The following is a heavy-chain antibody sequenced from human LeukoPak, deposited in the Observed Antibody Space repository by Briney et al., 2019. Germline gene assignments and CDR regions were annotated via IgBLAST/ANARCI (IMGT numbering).Heavy chain of an antibody. CDR3: ARVIYDYYFDY. J-gene: IGHJ4*02. D-gene: IGHD3-16*01. CDR1: GGSISNYY. Sequence: SETLSLTCTVSGGSISNYYWSWIRQPPGKGLEWIGYVYYSGSTNYNPSLKSRVTMPVDTSKNQFSLKLSSVTAADTAVYYCARVIYDYYFDYWGQGILVTVSS. CDR2: VYYSGST. V-gene: IGHV4-59*08.